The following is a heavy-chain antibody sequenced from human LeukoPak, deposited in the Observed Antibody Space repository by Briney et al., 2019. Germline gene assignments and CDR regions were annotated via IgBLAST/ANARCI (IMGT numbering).Heavy chain of an antibody. CDR2: FYSDGST. D-gene: IGHD6-19*01. Sequence: GGSLRLSCAASEFTVSSHYMSWVRQAPGKGLEWVSVFYSDGSTYYADSVKDRFTISRDNSKNTLYLQMNSLRAEDTAVYYCARMLAVAGIVGGDYFDSWGQGTLVTVSS. V-gene: IGHV3-66*01. CDR3: ARMLAVAGIVGGDYFDS. J-gene: IGHJ4*02. CDR1: EFTVSSHY.